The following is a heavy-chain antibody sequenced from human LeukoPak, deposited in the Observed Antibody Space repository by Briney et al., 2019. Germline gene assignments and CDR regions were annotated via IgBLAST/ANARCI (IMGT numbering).Heavy chain of an antibody. CDR3: ARGRTMTDV. Sequence: PGGSLRLSCAASGFTFSSYAMHWVRQAPGKGLEWVAVISYDGSNKYYADSVKGRFTISRDNSKNTLYLQMNSLRAEDTAVYYCARGRTMTDVWGQGTTVTVSS. V-gene: IGHV3-30*04. D-gene: IGHD3-22*01. J-gene: IGHJ6*02. CDR2: ISYDGSNK. CDR1: GFTFSSYA.